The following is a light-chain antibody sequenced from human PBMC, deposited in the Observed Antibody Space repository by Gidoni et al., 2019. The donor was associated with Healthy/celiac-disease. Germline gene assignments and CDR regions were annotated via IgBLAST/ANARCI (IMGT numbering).Light chain of an antibody. CDR3: QQYGSSST. J-gene: IGKJ1*01. V-gene: IGKV3-20*01. CDR2: GAS. Sequence: EIVLTQSPGTLSLSPGDSATLSCRSSQSVSSSYLAWYQQKPGQAPRLLIYGASSRATGIPDRFSGSGSGTDFTLTISRLEPEDFAVYYCQQYGSSSTFGQGTKVEIK. CDR1: QSVSSSY.